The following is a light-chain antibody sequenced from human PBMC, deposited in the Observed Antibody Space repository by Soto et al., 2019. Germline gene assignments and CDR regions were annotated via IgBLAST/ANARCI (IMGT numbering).Light chain of an antibody. CDR1: QSFRGL. CDR2: DAY. J-gene: IGKJ5*01. Sequence: EVVLTESPVTRSLSPGERATLFXRESQSFRGLLAWYQQKNGQAPRFXIYDAYNRATGIPPRFSGSGSGTDVNLTISSLETEDSAVYYCQQRHMWPITFGQGTRLEIK. CDR3: QQRHMWPIT. V-gene: IGKV3-11*01.